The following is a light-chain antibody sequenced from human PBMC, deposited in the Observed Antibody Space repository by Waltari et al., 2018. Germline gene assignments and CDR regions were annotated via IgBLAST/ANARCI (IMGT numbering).Light chain of an antibody. J-gene: IGKJ3*01. CDR2: WAS. CDR1: QSLSSGSDNMNY. V-gene: IGKV4-1*01. Sequence: DIVMTQSPGSLNVSLGARDTIKCKSSQSLSSGSDNMNYLGWYQQRPGQPPKLLIYWASTRESGGPDRFSGSGSGTDFTLTISSLQAEDVAIYYCQQCYSTPFTFGPGTKVHFK. CDR3: QQCYSTPFT.